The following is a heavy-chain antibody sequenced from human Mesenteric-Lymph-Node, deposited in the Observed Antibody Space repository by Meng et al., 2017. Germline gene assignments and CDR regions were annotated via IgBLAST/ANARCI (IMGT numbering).Heavy chain of an antibody. J-gene: IGHJ4*02. D-gene: IGHD6-19*01. CDR2: IYYSGST. Sequence: SETLSLTCSVSGGSITSSSYYWSWIRQPPGKGLEWIGYIYYSGSTNYNPSLKSRVTISVDTSKNQFSLKLSSVTAADTAVYYCARALEYSSGWYVPEYFDYWGQGTLVTVSS. V-gene: IGHV4-61*01. CDR3: ARALEYSSGWYVPEYFDY. CDR1: GGSITSSSYY.